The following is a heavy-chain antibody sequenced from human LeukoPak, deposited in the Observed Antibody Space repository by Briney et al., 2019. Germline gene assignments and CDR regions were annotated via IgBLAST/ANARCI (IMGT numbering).Heavy chain of an antibody. CDR3: ARSPSLSGSYLGVLSWFDP. D-gene: IGHD3-10*01. CDR1: GGSLSSYS. V-gene: IGHV4-59*01. Sequence: PSETLSLTCTVSGGSLSSYSWSWVRPPPGKGLEWIAYLYYSGSTNYNPSPKSRVAMSVDTSKNQFSLKLSSVTAADTAVYYCARSPSLSGSYLGVLSWFDPWGQGTLVTVSS. J-gene: IGHJ5*02. CDR2: LYYSGST.